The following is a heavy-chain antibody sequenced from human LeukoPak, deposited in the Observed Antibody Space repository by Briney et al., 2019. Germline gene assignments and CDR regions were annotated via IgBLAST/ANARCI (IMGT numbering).Heavy chain of an antibody. V-gene: IGHV3-21*03. CDR3: AITGSDTIGYYSTGDAFDI. CDR1: GFTFSRNS. D-gene: IGHD3-22*01. Sequence: GGSLRLSCAASGFTFSRNSMNWVRQAPRKGLEWVSSISSSNSYIYYADSLQGRFTISRDNAKNSLYLQMNSLRAEDTALYYCAITGSDTIGYYSTGDAFDIWGQGTMVTVSS. CDR2: ISSSNSYI. J-gene: IGHJ3*02.